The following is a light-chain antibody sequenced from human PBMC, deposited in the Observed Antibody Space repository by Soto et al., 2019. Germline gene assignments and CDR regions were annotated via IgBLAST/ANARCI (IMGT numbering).Light chain of an antibody. CDR3: QQYGSSRLS. Sequence: EIVLTQSPGTLSLSPGERATLSCRASQSVSGSDLDWYQQKRGRAPRLVMYGTSVRATGIPDRFSGSWSGTDFTLTISRLEPEDFAVYTCQQYGSSRLSFGGGTKVEIK. CDR1: QSVSGSD. V-gene: IGKV3-20*01. CDR2: GTS. J-gene: IGKJ4*01.